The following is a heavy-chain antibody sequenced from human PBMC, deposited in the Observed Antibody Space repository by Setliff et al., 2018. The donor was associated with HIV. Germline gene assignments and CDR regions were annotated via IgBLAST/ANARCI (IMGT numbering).Heavy chain of an antibody. CDR2: IYYSGTT. V-gene: IGHV4-39*01. CDR3: ARPRLRGSGAFDI. CDR1: GDSISSSTFY. D-gene: IGHD2-21*01. Sequence: SETRSRTCTVSGDSISSSTFYWGWIRQPPGKALEWIGSIYYSGTTYYNPSLKSRVAISVDTSKNQFSLKLSSVTAADTAVYYCARPRLRGSGAFDIWGQGTMVTVSS. J-gene: IGHJ3*02.